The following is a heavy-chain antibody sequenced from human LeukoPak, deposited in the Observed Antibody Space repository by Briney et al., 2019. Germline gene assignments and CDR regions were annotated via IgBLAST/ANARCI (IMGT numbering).Heavy chain of an antibody. CDR3: AKTLRESSGREYFDL. CDR1: AFTFSSYA. CDR2: VSGSGGST. J-gene: IGHJ2*01. Sequence: GGSLRLSCAASAFTFSSYAMSWVRQAPGKGLVWVSGVSGSGGSTYYADSVKGRLTISRDNSKSTLYLQLNSLRVEDTAEYYCAKTLRESSGREYFDLWGRGTLVTVSS. V-gene: IGHV3-23*01. D-gene: IGHD6-19*01.